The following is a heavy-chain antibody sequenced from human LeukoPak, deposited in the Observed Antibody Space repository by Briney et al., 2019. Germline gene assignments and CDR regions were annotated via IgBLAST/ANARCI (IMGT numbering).Heavy chain of an antibody. Sequence: SETLSLTCAVYGGSFSGYYWSWIRQPPGKGLEWIGEINHSGSTNYNPSLKSRVTISVDTSKNQFSLKLSPVTAADTAVYYCAREVRFPQLVERYFDLWGRGTLVTVSS. CDR1: GGSFSGYY. CDR2: INHSGST. CDR3: AREVRFPQLVERYFDL. D-gene: IGHD5-24*01. J-gene: IGHJ2*01. V-gene: IGHV4-34*01.